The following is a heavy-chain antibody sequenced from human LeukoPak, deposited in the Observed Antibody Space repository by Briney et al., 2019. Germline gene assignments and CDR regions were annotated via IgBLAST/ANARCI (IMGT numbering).Heavy chain of an antibody. CDR3: ARLRRMGPHGVVAALYYYYGMDV. V-gene: IGHV4-30-2*01. D-gene: IGHD2-15*01. Sequence: PSQTLSLTCTVSGGSISSGGYYWSWIRQPPGKGLEWIGEINHSGSTNYNPSLKSRVTISVDTSKNQFSLKLSSVSAADTAVYYCARLRRMGPHGVVAALYYYYGMDVWGQGTTVTVSS. CDR1: GGSISSGGYY. CDR2: INHSGST. J-gene: IGHJ6*02.